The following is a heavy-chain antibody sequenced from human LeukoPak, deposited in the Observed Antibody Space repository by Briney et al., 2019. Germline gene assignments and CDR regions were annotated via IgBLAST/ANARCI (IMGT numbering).Heavy chain of an antibody. CDR2: INTDGSST. CDR3: ARGTATTAGIDY. V-gene: IGHV3-74*01. Sequence: GSLRLSCATSGFTFSSHWMHWVRHAPGEGLVWVSHINTDGSSTTYGDPAKGRFTVSRDSATLFLQMNSLGVDDTAIYYCARGTATTAGIDYWGLGTLVTVSS. D-gene: IGHD6-13*01. CDR1: GFTFSSHW. J-gene: IGHJ4*02.